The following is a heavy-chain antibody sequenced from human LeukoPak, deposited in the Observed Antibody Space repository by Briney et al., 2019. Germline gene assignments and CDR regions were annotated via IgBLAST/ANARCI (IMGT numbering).Heavy chain of an antibody. Sequence: GGSLRLSCAASGFTFSSYTMNCVRQPPGKGLEWVSNIGTSSTTIYYADSVKGRFTISRDNAKNSLYLQMNSLRGDDTAVYYCARFAAGGSYYYYMDVWGKGTTVTVSS. J-gene: IGHJ6*03. CDR3: ARFAAGGSYYYYMDV. V-gene: IGHV3-48*01. CDR1: GFTFSSYT. CDR2: IGTSSTTI. D-gene: IGHD6-25*01.